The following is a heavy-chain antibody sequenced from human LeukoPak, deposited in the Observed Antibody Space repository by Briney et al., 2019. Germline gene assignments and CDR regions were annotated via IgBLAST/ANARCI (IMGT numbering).Heavy chain of an antibody. CDR1: GGSISSSSYY. CDR2: IYYSGST. J-gene: IGHJ5*02. Sequence: SETLSLTCTLSGGSISSSSYYWGWIRQPPGKGLEWIGSIYYSGSTYYNPSLKSRVTISVDTSKNQFSLKLSSVTAADTAVYYCARQGITMVRGTFDPWGQGTLVTVSS. D-gene: IGHD3-10*01. CDR3: ARQGITMVRGTFDP. V-gene: IGHV4-39*01.